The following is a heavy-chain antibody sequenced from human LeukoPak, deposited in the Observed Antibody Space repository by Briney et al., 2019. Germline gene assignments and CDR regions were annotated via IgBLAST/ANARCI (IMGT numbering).Heavy chain of an antibody. J-gene: IGHJ3*02. CDR2: ISGSGGST. CDR3: ALNRRGYYYDSSGYPNDAFDI. Sequence: GGSLRLSCAASGFTFSSYGMSWVRQAPGKGLEWVSAISGSGGSTYYADSVKGRFTISRDNSKNTLYLQMGSLRAEDMAVYYCALNRRGYYYDSSGYPNDAFDIWGQGTMVTVSS. D-gene: IGHD3-22*01. V-gene: IGHV3-23*01. CDR1: GFTFSSYG.